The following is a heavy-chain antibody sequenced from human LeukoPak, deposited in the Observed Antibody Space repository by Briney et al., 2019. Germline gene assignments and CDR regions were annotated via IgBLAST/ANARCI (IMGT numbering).Heavy chain of an antibody. D-gene: IGHD6-13*01. CDR3: AKAGGSSWDPFDY. CDR1: GFTFSSYG. V-gene: IGHV3-30*02. J-gene: IGHJ4*02. Sequence: GGSLRLSCAASGFTFSSYGMHWVRQGPGKGLEWVAFIRNDGSHKYYADSVKGRFTISRDNSKNTLYLQMNSLRADDTAVYYCAKAGGSSWDPFDYWGQGTLVTGSS. CDR2: IRNDGSHK.